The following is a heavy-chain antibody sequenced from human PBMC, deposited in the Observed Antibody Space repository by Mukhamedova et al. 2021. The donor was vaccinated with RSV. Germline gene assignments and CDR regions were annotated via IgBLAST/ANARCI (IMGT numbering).Heavy chain of an antibody. J-gene: IGHJ6*02. V-gene: IGHV1-18*01. D-gene: IGHD5-24*01. CDR2: IAASNGNT. Sequence: WVRQAPGKGLEWMGWIAASNGNTNYAQKYQGRLTITTDTSTSTAYMELGSLKSDDTAVYYCARFVLFGEDGRNYYGMDVWGQGT. CDR3: ARFVLFGEDGRNYYGMDV.